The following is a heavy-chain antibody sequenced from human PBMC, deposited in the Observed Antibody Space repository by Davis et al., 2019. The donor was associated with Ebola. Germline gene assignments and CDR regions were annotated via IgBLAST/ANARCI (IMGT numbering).Heavy chain of an antibody. V-gene: IGHV6-1*01. CDR2: TYYDRSKWNN. CDR1: GDTVSGNSGA. J-gene: IGHJ6*04. D-gene: IGHD3-10*01. CDR3: VRGWFRARMDV. Sequence: HSQTLSLTCAISGDTVSGNSGAWNWITQSPSRGLEWLGRTYYDRSKWNNDYAVSVKSRITINPDTTKNQFSLQLNSVTPEDTAMYYCVRGWFRARMDVWGEGTTVTVSS.